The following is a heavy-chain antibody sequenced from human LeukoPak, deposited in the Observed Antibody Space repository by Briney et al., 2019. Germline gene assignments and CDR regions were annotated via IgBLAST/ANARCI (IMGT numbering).Heavy chain of an antibody. V-gene: IGHV3-53*01. CDR1: GFTVSTNY. Sequence: GGSLRLSCAASGFTVSTNYMNWVRQAPGKGLEWVSILYSGSDTYYADSVKGRFTISRDDSRNTLFLHMNSLEAEDTAIYYCARVGDHFHWFLDLWGRGTLVAVSS. CDR3: ARVGDHFHWFLDL. J-gene: IGHJ2*01. CDR2: LYSGSDT. D-gene: IGHD2-21*01.